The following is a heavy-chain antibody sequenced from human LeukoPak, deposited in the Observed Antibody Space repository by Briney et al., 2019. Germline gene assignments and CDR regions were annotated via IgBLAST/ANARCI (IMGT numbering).Heavy chain of an antibody. CDR1: GFTFSSYA. Sequence: GGSLRLSCAASGFTFSSYAMNWIRQAPGTGLEWVSGISASGRNTISADSVKGRFTISRDNSKNTLYLQMYSLRAEDTAVYYCAKEGFDSWGQGTLVTVSS. CDR2: ISASGRNT. V-gene: IGHV3-23*01. CDR3: AKEGFDS. J-gene: IGHJ4*02.